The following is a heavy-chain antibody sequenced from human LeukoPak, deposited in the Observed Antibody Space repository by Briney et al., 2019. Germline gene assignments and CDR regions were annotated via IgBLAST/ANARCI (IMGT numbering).Heavy chain of an antibody. D-gene: IGHD3-10*01. CDR3: AREGDYYGSGSYYSYYYGMDV. CDR2: IIPIFGTA. Sequence: SVKVSCKASGGTFSSYAISWVRQAPGQGLEWMGGIIPIFGTANYAQKFQGRVTITADESTSTAYMELSSLRSEDTAVYYCAREGDYYGSGSYYSYYYGMDVWGQGTTVTVSS. V-gene: IGHV1-69*13. J-gene: IGHJ6*02. CDR1: GGTFSSYA.